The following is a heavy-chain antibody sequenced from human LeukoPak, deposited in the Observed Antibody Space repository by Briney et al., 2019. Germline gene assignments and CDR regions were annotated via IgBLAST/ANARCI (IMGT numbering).Heavy chain of an antibody. CDR2: IIGGAGST. CDR1: GFSFSSDG. CDR3: ARAPVTSCRGAFCYPFDY. J-gene: IGHJ4*02. V-gene: IGHV3-23*01. D-gene: IGHD2-15*01. Sequence: GGTLRLSCAASGFSFSSDGMSWVRQAPGKGLEWVSGIIGGAGSTYYADSVRGRFTISRDNSKNTLYLQMNRLRVEDAAVYYCARAPVTSCRGAFCYPFDYWGQGTLVTVSS.